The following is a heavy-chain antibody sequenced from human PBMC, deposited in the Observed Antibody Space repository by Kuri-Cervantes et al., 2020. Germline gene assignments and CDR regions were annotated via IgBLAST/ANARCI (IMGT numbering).Heavy chain of an antibody. CDR1: GFTFSSNA. V-gene: IGHV3-30*04. CDR2: ISYDGRDT. Sequence: GGSLRLSCAASGFTFSSNAMHWVRQTPGKGLGWVTVISYDGRDTKYADSVKGRFTISRDNSKSTLYLQMNSLRAEGTAVYYCARYLGYSGYGYFDYWGQGTLVTVSS. CDR3: ARYLGYSGYGYFDY. J-gene: IGHJ4*02. D-gene: IGHD5-12*01.